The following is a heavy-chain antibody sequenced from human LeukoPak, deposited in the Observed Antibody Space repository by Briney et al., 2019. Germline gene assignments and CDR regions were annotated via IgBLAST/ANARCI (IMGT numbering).Heavy chain of an antibody. D-gene: IGHD4-17*01. CDR2: FRAYNGNT. V-gene: IGHV1-18*01. CDR3: ARDFDPDYGDYYYFDY. CDR1: GYTFTSYG. Sequence: GASVKVSCKASGYTFTSYGISWVRQAPGQGLEGRGWFRAYNGNTDYAQKLQGRVTMTTDTSTSTAYMELRSLRSDDTAVYYCARDFDPDYGDYYYFDYWGQGTLVTVSS. J-gene: IGHJ4*02.